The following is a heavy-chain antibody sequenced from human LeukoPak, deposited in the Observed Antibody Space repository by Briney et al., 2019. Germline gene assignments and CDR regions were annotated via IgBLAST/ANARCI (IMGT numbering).Heavy chain of an antibody. D-gene: IGHD3-10*01. V-gene: IGHV4-38-2*02. CDR3: ARTTMVRGTYYMDV. Sequence: PSETLSLTCTVSGYSISTGYYWDWIRQPPGKGLEWIGTFYHGGSTYYNPSLKSRVTISVDTSKNQFSLNLTSVTAADTAVYYCARTTMVRGTYYMDVWGKGTTVTISS. J-gene: IGHJ6*03. CDR1: GYSISTGYY. CDR2: FYHGGST.